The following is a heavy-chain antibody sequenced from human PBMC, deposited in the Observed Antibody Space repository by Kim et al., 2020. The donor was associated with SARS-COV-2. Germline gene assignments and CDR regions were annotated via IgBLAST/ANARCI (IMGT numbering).Heavy chain of an antibody. V-gene: IGHV4-34*01. CDR1: GGSFTGYY. J-gene: IGHJ4*02. Sequence: SETLSLTCAVYGGSFTGYYWSWIRQPPGKGLEWIGEINHSGSTRYKPSLKSRATISVDTSKNQFSQKLSSVTAADTAVYYCARATRIGVAVRSPFDYWGQGTLVTVSS. D-gene: IGHD6-19*01. CDR2: INHSGST. CDR3: ARATRIGVAVRSPFDY.